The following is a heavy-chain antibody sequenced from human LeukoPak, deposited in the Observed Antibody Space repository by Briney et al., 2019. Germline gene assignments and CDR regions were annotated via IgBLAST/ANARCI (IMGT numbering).Heavy chain of an antibody. CDR2: VSGGGAYT. Sequence: GGSLTLSCVGSGFSFSSFGMSWVRQAPGKGLEWVSTVSGGGAYTYYADSVKGRFTVSRDDSKSMHFLQMNSLRPEDTALYFCAKRITVSAGYYLDSWGQGTLVTVSS. CDR1: GFSFSSFG. J-gene: IGHJ4*02. CDR3: AKRITVSAGYYLDS. D-gene: IGHD2-8*01. V-gene: IGHV3-23*01.